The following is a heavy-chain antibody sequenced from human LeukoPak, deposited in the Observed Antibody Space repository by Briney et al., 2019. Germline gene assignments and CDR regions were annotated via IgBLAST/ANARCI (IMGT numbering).Heavy chain of an antibody. D-gene: IGHD3-16*01. CDR2: IYTSGST. J-gene: IGHJ4*02. CDR3: ARDRGLANFDY. V-gene: IGHV4-61*02. CDR1: GGSISSGGYS. Sequence: SSETLSLTCAVSGGSISSGGYSWSWIRQPAGKGLEWIGRIYTSGSTNYNPSLKSRVTMSVDTSKNQFSLKLSSVTAADTAVYYCARDRGLANFDYWGQGTLVTVSS.